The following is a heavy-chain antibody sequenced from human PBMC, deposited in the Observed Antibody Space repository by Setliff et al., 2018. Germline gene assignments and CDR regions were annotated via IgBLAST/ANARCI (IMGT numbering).Heavy chain of an antibody. V-gene: IGHV4-34*01. CDR2: INHSGSS. CDR1: GGTFSDYY. J-gene: IGHJ4*02. CDR3: ARGRNIAARLLDS. Sequence: SETLSLTCAAYGGTFSDYYWTWIRQPPGKGLEWIGEINHSGSSNYNPSLKSRVTISVDTSKNQFSLKVTSVTAADTAVYYCARGRNIAARLLDSWGQGTLVTVSS. D-gene: IGHD6-6*01.